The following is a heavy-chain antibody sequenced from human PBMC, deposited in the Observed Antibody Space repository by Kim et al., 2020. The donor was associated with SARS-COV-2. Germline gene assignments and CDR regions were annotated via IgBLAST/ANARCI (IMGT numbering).Heavy chain of an antibody. J-gene: IGHJ6*01. CDR2: INHSGST. CDR3: ARRGRDYYYYYGMDV. Sequence: SETLSLTCAVYGGSFSGYYWSWIRQPPGKGLEWIGEINHSGSTNYNPSLKSRVTISVDTSKNQFSLKLSSVTAADTAVYYCARRGRDYYYYYGMDVWGKGPRSPSPQ. CDR1: GGSFSGYY. V-gene: IGHV4-34*01. D-gene: IGHD2-15*01.